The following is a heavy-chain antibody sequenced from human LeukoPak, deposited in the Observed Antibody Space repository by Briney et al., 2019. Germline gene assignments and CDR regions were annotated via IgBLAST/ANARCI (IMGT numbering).Heavy chain of an antibody. CDR2: ISGSGGTS. J-gene: IGHJ4*02. Sequence: GGALRLSCEISAFTFRDYAMTWGRQAPGKGLEWDSVISGSGGTSYYADSVEGRFTISRDNSKNTLYLQMNNVRAEDTAIYYCAKREYDSSAYPMYPVDYWGQGTLVIVSA. D-gene: IGHD3-22*01. CDR1: AFTFRDYA. V-gene: IGHV3-23*01. CDR3: AKREYDSSAYPMYPVDY.